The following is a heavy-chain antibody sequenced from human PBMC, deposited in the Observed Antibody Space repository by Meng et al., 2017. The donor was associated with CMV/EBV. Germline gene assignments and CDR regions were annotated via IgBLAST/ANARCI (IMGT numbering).Heavy chain of an antibody. CDR2: INQDGTKI. CDR1: GFTFSRYW. CDR3: AKAAARSWFDP. D-gene: IGHD6-6*01. J-gene: IGHJ5*02. Sequence: GGSLRLSCAASGFTFSRYWMTWVRKAPGKGLEWVVNINQDGTKIYYVDSVKGRFTISRDNAKNSLYLQMNSLRAEDTALYYCAKAAARSWFDPWGQGTLVTVSS. V-gene: IGHV3-7*03.